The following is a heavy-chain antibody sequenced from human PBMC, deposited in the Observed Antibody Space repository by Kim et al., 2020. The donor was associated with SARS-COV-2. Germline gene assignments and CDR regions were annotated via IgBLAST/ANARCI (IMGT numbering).Heavy chain of an antibody. D-gene: IGHD3-3*01. CDR1: GGSFSGYY. V-gene: IGHV4-34*01. J-gene: IGHJ5*02. CDR2: INHSGST. CDR3: ARWTRRRWSGYYNNWWFDP. Sequence: SETLSLTCAVYGGSFSGYYWSWIRQPPGKGLEWIGEINHSGSTNYNPSLKSRVTISVDTSKNQFSLKLSSVTAADTAVYYCARWTRRRWSGYYNNWWFDPWGQGTLVTVSS.